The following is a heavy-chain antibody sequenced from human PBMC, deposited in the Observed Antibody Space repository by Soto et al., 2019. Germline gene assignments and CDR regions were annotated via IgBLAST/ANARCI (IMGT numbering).Heavy chain of an antibody. CDR1: GFTFSTYW. J-gene: IGHJ4*02. CDR3: TSSLRGFSYADT. D-gene: IGHD2-2*01. Sequence: EVQLEESGGILVQPGGSLRLSCATSGFTFSTYWMHWVRQAPGKGLVWVSRINGDGSDTVYADSGKGRFTIFRDNAKNTLYLQMNSLRAEDTAVYYCTSSLRGFSYADTWGRGTLVTVSS. CDR2: INGDGSDT. V-gene: IGHV3-74*01.